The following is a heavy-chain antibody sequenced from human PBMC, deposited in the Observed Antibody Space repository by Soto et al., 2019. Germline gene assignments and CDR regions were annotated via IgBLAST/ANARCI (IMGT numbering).Heavy chain of an antibody. CDR2: IYYSGST. V-gene: IGHV4-59*01. CDR1: GGSISSYY. D-gene: IGHD6-6*01. CDR3: AREGSSSSLDYYYYMDV. J-gene: IGHJ6*03. Sequence: SETLSLTCTVSGGSISSYYWSWFRQPPGKGLEWIGYIYYSGSTNYNPSLKSRVTISVDTSKNQFSLKLSSVTAADTAVYYCAREGSSSSLDYYYYMDVWGKGTTVTVSS.